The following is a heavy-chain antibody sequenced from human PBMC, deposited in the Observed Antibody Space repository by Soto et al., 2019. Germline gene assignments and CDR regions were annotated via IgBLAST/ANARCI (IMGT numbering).Heavy chain of an antibody. CDR3: ARPGFGSSPKNWFDP. CDR1: GGSITSSSFY. J-gene: IGHJ5*02. D-gene: IGHD6-6*01. CDR2: IYYSGST. Sequence: SETLSLTCTVSGGSITSSSFYWAWIRQPPGKGLEWIGTIYYSGSTYYNPSLNSRVTISVDTSKNQFSLKLNSVTAADTAVYYCARPGFGSSPKNWFDPWGQGSLVTVSS. V-gene: IGHV4-39*01.